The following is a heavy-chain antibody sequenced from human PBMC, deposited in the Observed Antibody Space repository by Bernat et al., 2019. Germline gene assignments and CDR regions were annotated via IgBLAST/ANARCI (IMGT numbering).Heavy chain of an antibody. Sequence: QVQLVESGGGVVQPGRSLRLSCAASGFTFSNYGIHWVRQAPGKGLEWVAFISYDGTNKYYADSVKGRFTISRDNSKNTLYLQMNSLRAEDTAVYFCAKGPRGHWNDNYYYGMDIWGQGTTVTVSS. J-gene: IGHJ6*02. V-gene: IGHV3-30*18. CDR1: GFTFSNYG. CDR2: ISYDGTNK. D-gene: IGHD1-1*01. CDR3: AKGPRGHWNDNYYYGMDI.